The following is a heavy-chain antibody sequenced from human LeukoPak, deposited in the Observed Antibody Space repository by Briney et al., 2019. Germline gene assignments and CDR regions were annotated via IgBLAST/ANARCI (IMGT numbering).Heavy chain of an antibody. CDR3: ANEIRPNDY. J-gene: IGHJ4*02. CDR1: GLTLSSRA. V-gene: IGHV3-23*01. Sequence: PGGSLRLSCAVSGLTLSSRAMTWVRQAPGQGLQWVSSIDISGDGTAYADAVKGRFTISKDDSRSTLYLQMNDLRVEDSAIYYCANEIRPNDYWGQGTLVTVSS. CDR2: IDISGDGT.